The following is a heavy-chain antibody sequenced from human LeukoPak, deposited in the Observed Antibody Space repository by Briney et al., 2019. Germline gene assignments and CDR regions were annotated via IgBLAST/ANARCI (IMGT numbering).Heavy chain of an antibody. CDR1: GYTFTGYY. Sequence: ASVKVSCKASGYTFTGYYMHWVRQAPGQGLEWMGWINPNSGGTNYAQKFQGRVTITADESTSTAYMELSSLRSEDTAVYYCATSTGGIAAADYWGQGTLVTVSS. J-gene: IGHJ4*02. CDR3: ATSTGGIAAADY. CDR2: INPNSGGT. D-gene: IGHD6-13*01. V-gene: IGHV1-2*02.